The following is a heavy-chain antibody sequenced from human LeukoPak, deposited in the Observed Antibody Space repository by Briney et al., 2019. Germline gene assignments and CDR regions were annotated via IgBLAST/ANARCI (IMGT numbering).Heavy chain of an antibody. V-gene: IGHV1-2*02. D-gene: IGHD6-13*01. CDR3: ARPRSSWYSDAFDI. J-gene: IGHJ3*02. Sequence: ASVKVSCKATGHTFTGYYIHWVRQAPGQGLEWMGWINPKSGGTNYAQKFQGSVTMSRDTSISTAYMELRRLRSDDTAVYYCARPRSSWYSDAFDIWGQGTMVTVSS. CDR1: GHTFTGYY. CDR2: INPKSGGT.